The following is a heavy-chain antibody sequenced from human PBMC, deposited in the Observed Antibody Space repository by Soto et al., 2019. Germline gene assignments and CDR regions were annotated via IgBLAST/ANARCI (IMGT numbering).Heavy chain of an antibody. CDR3: ARERRAVAGTCCLDY. D-gene: IGHD6-19*01. CDR1: GGTFSSYA. V-gene: IGHV1-69*01. CDR2: IIPIFGTA. J-gene: IGHJ4*02. Sequence: QVQLVQSGAEVKKPGSSVKVSCKASGGTFSSYAISWVRQAPGQGLEWMGGIIPIFGTANYAQKFQGRVTITADESTSTAYMELGSLRSEDTAVYYCARERRAVAGTCCLDYWGQGTLVTVSS.